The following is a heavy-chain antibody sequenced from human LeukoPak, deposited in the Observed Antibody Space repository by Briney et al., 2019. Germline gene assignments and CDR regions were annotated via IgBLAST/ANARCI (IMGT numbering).Heavy chain of an antibody. J-gene: IGHJ1*01. CDR2: IYYSGST. CDR1: GGSISSYY. D-gene: IGHD6-25*01. CDR3: ARDVRRNGLIVFQH. V-gene: IGHV4-59*01. Sequence: SETLSLTCTVSGGSISSYYWSWIRQPPGKGLEWIGYIYYSGSTNYNPSLKSRVTISVDTSKNQFSLKLSSVTAADTAVYYCARDVRRNGLIVFQHWGQGTLVTVSS.